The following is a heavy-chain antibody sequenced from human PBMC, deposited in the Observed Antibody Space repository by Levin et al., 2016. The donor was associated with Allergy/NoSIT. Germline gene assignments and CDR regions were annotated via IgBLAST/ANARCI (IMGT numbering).Heavy chain of an antibody. D-gene: IGHD2-15*01. Sequence: VRQAPGKGLEWVANIKQDGSEKYYVDSVKGRFTISRDNAKNSLYLQMNSLRAEDTAVYYCARDLVLICSGGSCPDSDYWGQGTLVTVSS. V-gene: IGHV3-7*01. J-gene: IGHJ4*02. CDR2: IKQDGSEK. CDR3: ARDLVLICSGGSCPDSDY.